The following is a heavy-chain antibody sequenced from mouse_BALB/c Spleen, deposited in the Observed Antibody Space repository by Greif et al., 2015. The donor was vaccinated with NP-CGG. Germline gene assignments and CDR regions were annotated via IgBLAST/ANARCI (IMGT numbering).Heavy chain of an antibody. CDR3: ARGGEGNLLWAMDY. CDR1: GFTFSSYA. D-gene: IGHD2-1*01. J-gene: IGHJ4*01. Sequence: DVHLVESGGGLVKPGGSLKLSCAASGFTFSSYAMSWVRQTPEKRLEWVASISSGGSTYYPDSVKGRFTISRDNARNILYLQMSSLRSEDTAMYYCARGGEGNLLWAMDYWGQGTSVTVSS. CDR2: ISSGGST. V-gene: IGHV5-6-5*01.